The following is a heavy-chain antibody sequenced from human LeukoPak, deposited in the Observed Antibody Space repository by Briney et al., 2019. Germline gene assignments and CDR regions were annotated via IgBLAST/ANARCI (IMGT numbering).Heavy chain of an antibody. CDR3: ARDVGGAAVFDY. Sequence: GASVKVSCKASGYTSTGYYMHWVRQAPGQGLEWMGWINPNSGGTNYAQKFQGRVTMTRDTSISTAYMELSRLRSDDTAVYYCARDVGGAAVFDYWGQGTLVTVSS. CDR1: GYTSTGYY. D-gene: IGHD1-26*01. V-gene: IGHV1-2*02. J-gene: IGHJ4*02. CDR2: INPNSGGT.